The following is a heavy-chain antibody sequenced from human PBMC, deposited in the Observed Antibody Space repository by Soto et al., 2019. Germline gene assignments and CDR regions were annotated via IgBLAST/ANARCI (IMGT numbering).Heavy chain of an antibody. CDR3: AGAYSDAFDI. J-gene: IGHJ3*02. D-gene: IGHD2-15*01. CDR1: RFTFSDYY. Sequence: QVQLVESGGGLVKPGGSLRLSCAASRFTFSDYYMTWIRQAPGKGLEWVSYISSSGTGIYYPDSVKGRFTISRDNAKNSLYLQMSSLRAEDTAVYYCAGAYSDAFDIWGQGTMVTVSS. V-gene: IGHV3-11*01. CDR2: ISSSGTGI.